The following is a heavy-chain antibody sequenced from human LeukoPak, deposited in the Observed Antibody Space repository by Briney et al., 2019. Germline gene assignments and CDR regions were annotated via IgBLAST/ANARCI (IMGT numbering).Heavy chain of an antibody. Sequence: GASVKVSCKASGYTFTGYYIHWARQAPGQGLEWMGWINPNSGGTKYAQKFQGRVTMTRDTSISTAYMELSSLTSDDTALYYCATDGAVAGTAYPEYWGQGTLVTVSS. CDR1: GYTFTGYY. J-gene: IGHJ4*02. CDR3: ATDGAVAGTAYPEY. V-gene: IGHV1-2*02. D-gene: IGHD6-19*01. CDR2: INPNSGGT.